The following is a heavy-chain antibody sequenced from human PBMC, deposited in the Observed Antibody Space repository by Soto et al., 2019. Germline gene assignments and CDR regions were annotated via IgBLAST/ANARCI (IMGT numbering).Heavy chain of an antibody. J-gene: IGHJ4*02. CDR3: ARTRYVEMAPTYYFDY. Sequence: QVTLKECGPVLVKPTETLTLTCTVSGFSLSNARMGVSWIRQPPGKSLEWLAHIFSNDEKSYSTSLKSRLTISKDTSKSQVVLTMTNMDPVDTATYYCARTRYVEMAPTYYFDYWGQGTLVTVSS. CDR1: GFSLSNARMG. CDR2: IFSNDEK. V-gene: IGHV2-26*01. D-gene: IGHD5-12*01.